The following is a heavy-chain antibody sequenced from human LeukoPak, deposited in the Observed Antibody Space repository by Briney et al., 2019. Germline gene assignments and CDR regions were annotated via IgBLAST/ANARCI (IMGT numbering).Heavy chain of an antibody. CDR2: IYSSGSTM. D-gene: IGHD2-8*01. Sequence: PGGSLRLSCAASGFTSSDYHMTWIRQAPGKGLEWISYIYSSGSTMYYADSVKGRFTISRDNAKYSLYLQMNSLRADDTAVYYCARPKRAYCANGVCYVGDFSRYYYMDVWGKGTTVTVSS. V-gene: IGHV3-11*01. J-gene: IGHJ6*03. CDR1: GFTSSDYH. CDR3: ARPKRAYCANGVCYVGDFSRYYYMDV.